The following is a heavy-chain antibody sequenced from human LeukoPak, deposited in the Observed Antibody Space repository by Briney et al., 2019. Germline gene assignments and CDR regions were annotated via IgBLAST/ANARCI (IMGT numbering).Heavy chain of an antibody. CDR3: AKGSSSSRPYYFDF. J-gene: IGHJ4*02. CDR1: GFTFSIYA. V-gene: IGHV3-23*01. D-gene: IGHD6-6*01. CDR2: VTDSGGDT. Sequence: GGSLRLSCAASGFTFSIYAMSWVRQAPGKGLEWVSAVTDSGGDTYHADSVKGRLTISRDNSKNTLYLQMNSLRVEDTAVYYCAKGSSSSRPYYFDFWGQGTLVTVSS.